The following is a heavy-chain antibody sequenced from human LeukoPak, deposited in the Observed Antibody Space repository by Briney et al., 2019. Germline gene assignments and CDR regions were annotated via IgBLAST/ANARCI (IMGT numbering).Heavy chain of an antibody. V-gene: IGHV4-31*03. Sequence: SQTLSLTRTVSGGSISSGGYYWSWIRQHPGKGLEWIGYIYYSGSTYYNPSLKSRVTISVDTSKNQFSLKLSSVTAADTAVYYCARNYNDYNNWFDPWGQGTLVTVSS. D-gene: IGHD4-11*01. J-gene: IGHJ5*02. CDR2: IYYSGST. CDR1: GGSISSGGYY. CDR3: ARNYNDYNNWFDP.